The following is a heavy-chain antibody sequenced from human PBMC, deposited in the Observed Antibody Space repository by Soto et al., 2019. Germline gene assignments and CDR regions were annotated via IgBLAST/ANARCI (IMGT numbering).Heavy chain of an antibody. Sequence: QVQLVQSGAEVKKPGASVKVSCKASGYTFTSYGLSWVRQAPGQGLEWMGWISAYNRHTNFAQKLQGRVTMTTDTSTITAYMELRSLRSDDTAVYYCARVIAAAADFDYWGQGTLVTVSS. CDR1: GYTFTSYG. J-gene: IGHJ4*02. CDR2: ISAYNRHT. V-gene: IGHV1-18*01. D-gene: IGHD6-13*01. CDR3: ARVIAAAADFDY.